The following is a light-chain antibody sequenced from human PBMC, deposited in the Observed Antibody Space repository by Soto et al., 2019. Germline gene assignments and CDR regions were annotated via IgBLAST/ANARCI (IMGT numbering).Light chain of an antibody. Sequence: IQLTQSPSSLSASVGDRVTITCRASQGISSYLAWYQQNPGKAPKLLIYAASTLQSGVPSRFSGSGSGTDFTLTISSLQPEDFATYYCQQLNTYPRTFGPGTKVDIK. CDR3: QQLNTYPRT. V-gene: IGKV1-9*01. CDR2: AAS. CDR1: QGISSY. J-gene: IGKJ3*01.